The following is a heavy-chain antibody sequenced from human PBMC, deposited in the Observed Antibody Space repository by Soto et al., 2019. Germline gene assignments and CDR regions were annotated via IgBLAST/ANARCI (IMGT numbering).Heavy chain of an antibody. Sequence: SETLSLTCTVSGGSVSSGTYYWSWIRQPPGKGLEWIGYIYYSGSTNYNPSLKSRVTISIDTSKNQFSLELSSVTAADTAVYYCARYYYDSTGHYSYYYYDMDVWGQGTTVTVS. J-gene: IGHJ6*02. CDR3: ARYYYDSTGHYSYYYYDMDV. CDR2: IYYSGST. CDR1: GGSVSSGTYY. V-gene: IGHV4-61*01. D-gene: IGHD3-22*01.